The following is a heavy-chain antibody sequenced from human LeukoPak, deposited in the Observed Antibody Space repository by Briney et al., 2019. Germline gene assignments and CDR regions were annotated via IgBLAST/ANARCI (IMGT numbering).Heavy chain of an antibody. J-gene: IGHJ4*02. CDR3: ARVTGYRIEDYFDY. CDR2: IYYSGST. D-gene: IGHD6-13*01. V-gene: IGHV4-59*01. Sequence: SGTLSLTCTVSGGSISSYYWSWIRQPPGKGLEWIGYIYYSGSTNYNPSLKSRVTISVETSKNEFSLKLRSVTAADTAVYYCARVTGYRIEDYFDYWGQGTLVTVFS. CDR1: GGSISSYY.